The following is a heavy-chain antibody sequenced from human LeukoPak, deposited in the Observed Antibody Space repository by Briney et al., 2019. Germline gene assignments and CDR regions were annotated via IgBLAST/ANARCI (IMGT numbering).Heavy chain of an antibody. CDR3: ARGRQTAYYDFWSGYYYDY. D-gene: IGHD3-3*01. CDR2: ISAYNGNT. Sequence: GASVKVSCKASGYTFTSYGISWVGQAPGQGLEWMGWISAYNGNTNYVQKLQGRVTMTTDTSTSTAYMELSSLTSDDTAVYYCARGRQTAYYDFWSGYYYDYWGQGTLVTVSS. V-gene: IGHV1-18*01. CDR1: GYTFTSYG. J-gene: IGHJ4*02.